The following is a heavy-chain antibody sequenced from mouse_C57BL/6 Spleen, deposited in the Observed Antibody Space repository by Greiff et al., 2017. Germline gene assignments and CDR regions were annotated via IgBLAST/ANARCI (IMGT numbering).Heavy chain of an antibody. D-gene: IGHD3-1*01. V-gene: IGHV5-17*01. J-gene: IGHJ1*03. CDR3: ARSGGQRYVDV. CDR2: ISSGSSTI. Sequence: DVKLVESGGGLVKPGGSLKLSCAASGFTFSDSGMHWVRQAPEKGLEWVAYISSGSSTIYYAATVKGRFTISRDNAKNTLFLQMTSLRSEDTAMYYWARSGGQRYVDVWGTGTTVTVSS. CDR1: GFTFSDSG.